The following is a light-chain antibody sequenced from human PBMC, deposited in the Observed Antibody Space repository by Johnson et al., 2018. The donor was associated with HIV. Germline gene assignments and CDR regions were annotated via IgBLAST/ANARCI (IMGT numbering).Light chain of an antibody. CDR3: GAWDRSLSAEV. V-gene: IGLV1-51*02. Sequence: QSALTQPPSVSAAPGQRVNISCSGHSSNIENYFVSWYQQLQGAAPRLLIYEDNKRPSGIPDRFSGSKSATSATLGLTGLQTGDEADYYCGAWDRSLSAEVFGTGTKVTVL. J-gene: IGLJ1*01. CDR1: SSNIENYF. CDR2: EDN.